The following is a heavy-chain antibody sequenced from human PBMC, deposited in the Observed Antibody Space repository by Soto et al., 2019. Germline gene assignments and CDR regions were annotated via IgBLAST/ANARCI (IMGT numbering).Heavy chain of an antibody. CDR3: ARVPDV. CDR2: IYHSGST. CDR1: GGSISXXGYS. Sequence: TLPLTCAVSGGSISXXGYSWSWMRQPPGKGLEWIGYIYHSGSTYYNPSLKSRVTISVDRSKNQFSLKLSSVTAADTAVYYCARVPDVWGQGTTVTVSS. J-gene: IGHJ6*02. V-gene: IGHV4-30-2*01.